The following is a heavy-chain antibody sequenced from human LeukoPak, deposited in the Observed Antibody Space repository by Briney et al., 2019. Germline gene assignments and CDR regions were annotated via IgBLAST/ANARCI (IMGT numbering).Heavy chain of an antibody. CDR3: ARGRAVIVPAYYFDN. D-gene: IGHD2-2*01. CDR1: RFTFSDYY. V-gene: IGHV3-11*05. Sequence: GGSLRLPCAPSRFTFSDYYIIWIRQAPGKGLEWISYISSSSSYTNYADSVRGRFTISRDNARNSLYLQMNSLRAEDTAVYYCARGRAVIVPAYYFDNWGQGTLVTVSS. CDR2: ISSSSSYT. J-gene: IGHJ4*02.